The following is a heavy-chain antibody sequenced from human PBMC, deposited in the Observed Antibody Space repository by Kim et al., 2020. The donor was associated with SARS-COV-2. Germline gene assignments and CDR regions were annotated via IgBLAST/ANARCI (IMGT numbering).Heavy chain of an antibody. CDR3: AKAPGASSYGSCGY. V-gene: IGHV3-23*01. D-gene: IGHD2-2*01. J-gene: IGHJ4*02. CDR2: FSGDNGST. CDR1: GFTFSSYA. Sequence: GGSLRLSCAASGFTFSSYAMSWVRQAPGKGLEWVSSFSGDNGSTYYADSVKGRFTISRDNSKSTLYLQMNSLRADDTAIYYCAKAPGASSYGSCGYWGQGTLVTVSS.